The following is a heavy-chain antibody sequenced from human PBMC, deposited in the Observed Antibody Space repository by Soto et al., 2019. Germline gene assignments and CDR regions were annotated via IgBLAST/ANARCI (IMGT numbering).Heavy chain of an antibody. V-gene: IGHV1-18*01. CDR3: ARVIGWLHYFDY. CDR1: GYTFTSYA. CDR2: ISAYNGNT. J-gene: IGHJ4*02. Sequence: ASVKVSCKASGYTFTSYAMHWVRQAPGQGLEWMGWISAYNGNTNYAQKLQGRVTMTTDTSTSTAYMELRSLRSDDTAVYYCARVIGWLHYFDYWGQGTLVTVSS. D-gene: IGHD3-22*01.